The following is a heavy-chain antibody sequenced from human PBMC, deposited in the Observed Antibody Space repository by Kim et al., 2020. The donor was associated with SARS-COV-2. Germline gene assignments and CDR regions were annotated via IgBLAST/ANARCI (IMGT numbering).Heavy chain of an antibody. CDR1: GYTFTSYG. D-gene: IGHD3-9*01. CDR2: ISAYNGNT. V-gene: IGHV1-18*01. Sequence: ASVKVSCKASGYTFTSYGISWVRQAPGQGLEWMGWISAYNGNTNYAQKLQGRVTMTTETSTSTAYMELRSLRSDDTAGYYCARDGGGLRYFDWLLSTPDYWGQGTLVTVSS. J-gene: IGHJ4*02. CDR3: ARDGGGLRYFDWLLSTPDY.